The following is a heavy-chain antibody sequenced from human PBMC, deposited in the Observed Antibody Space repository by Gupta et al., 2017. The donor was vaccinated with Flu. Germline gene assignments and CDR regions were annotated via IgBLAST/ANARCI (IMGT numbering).Heavy chain of an antibody. Sequence: VQLVESRVGLVQPGGPLRLSCVPAGSASSRFAMHGSRQVTGQGLEWVAAIGAAGYTFQPESGTGRFTITRDNGKNAFYLQMHSLSAGDTAVYYCARGAIKGQSYGGLLGYFGLDGWGQGTTGTVSS. CDR1: GSASSRFA. V-gene: IGHV3-13*01. CDR2: IGAAGYT. CDR3: ARGAIKGQSYGGLLGYFGLDG. J-gene: IGHJ6*02. D-gene: IGHD3-16*01.